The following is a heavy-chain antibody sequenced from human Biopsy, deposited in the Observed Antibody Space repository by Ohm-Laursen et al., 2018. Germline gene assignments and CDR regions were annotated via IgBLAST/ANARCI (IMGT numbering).Heavy chain of an antibody. J-gene: IGHJ4*02. D-gene: IGHD3-3*01. Sequence: TLSLTCTVSGGSVSSNVAYWAWIRQPPGKGLEWLGYFYGSGNTYYNPSLKSRVTISVDPSKNQFSLKLNAVTAADTAVYYRAKGITVYGVVLPYYFDDWGQGTLVTVSS. CDR3: AKGITVYGVVLPYYFDD. CDR1: GGSVSSNVAY. CDR2: FYGSGNT. V-gene: IGHV4-61*08.